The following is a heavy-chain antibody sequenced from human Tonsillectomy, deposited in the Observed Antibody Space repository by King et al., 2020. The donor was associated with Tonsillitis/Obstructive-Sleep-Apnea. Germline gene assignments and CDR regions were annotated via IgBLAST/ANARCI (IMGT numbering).Heavy chain of an antibody. J-gene: IGHJ5*02. CDR1: GDLVSDYA. V-gene: IGHV1-69*12. D-gene: IGHD3/OR15-3a*01. CDR2: IIPVFGIA. CDR3: ARSNPHHVWTSYSGGVSWVDP. Sequence: QLVQSGAEVKKPGSSVKVSCKTSGDLVSDYAITWVRQVPGQGLEFMGWIIPVFGIADSAQKFRGRVTITADESTRTAYMELSSLSSEDTAVYFCARSNPHHVWTSYSGGVSWVDPWGQGTMVTVSS.